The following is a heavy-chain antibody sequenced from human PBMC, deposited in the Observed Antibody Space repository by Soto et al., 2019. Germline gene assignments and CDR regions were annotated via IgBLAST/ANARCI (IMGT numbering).Heavy chain of an antibody. V-gene: IGHV4-34*01. CDR3: ARGRRGIDGDYVGYYYYYMDV. CDR1: GGSFSGYY. Sequence: SETLSLTCAVYGGSFSGYYWSWIRQPPGKGLEWIGEINHSGSTNYNPSLKSRVTISVDTSKNQFSLKLSSVTAADTAVYYCARGRRGIDGDYVGYYYYYMDVWGKGTTVTVSS. CDR2: INHSGST. J-gene: IGHJ6*03. D-gene: IGHD4-17*01.